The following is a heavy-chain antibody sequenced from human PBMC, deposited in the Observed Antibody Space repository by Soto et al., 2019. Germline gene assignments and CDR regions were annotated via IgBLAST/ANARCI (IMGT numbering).Heavy chain of an antibody. Sequence: SETLSLTCTVSGGSISSGGYYWSWIRQHPGKGLEWIGYIYYSGSTYYNPSLKSRVTISVDTSKNQFSLKLSSVTAADTAVYYCARVPSGYDNNWFDPWGQGTLVTVSS. V-gene: IGHV4-31*03. CDR3: ARVPSGYDNNWFDP. CDR2: IYYSGST. J-gene: IGHJ5*02. CDR1: GGSISSGGYY. D-gene: IGHD5-12*01.